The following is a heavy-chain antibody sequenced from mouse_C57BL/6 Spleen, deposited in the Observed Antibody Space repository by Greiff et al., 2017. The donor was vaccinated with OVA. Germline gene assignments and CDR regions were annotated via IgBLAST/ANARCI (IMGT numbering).Heavy chain of an antibody. J-gene: IGHJ2*01. CDR1: GYTFTSYW. CDR3: ARGGYGSRYYFDY. D-gene: IGHD1-1*01. CDR2: IDPSDSYT. Sequence: QVQLHQPGAELVMPGASVKLSCKASGYTFTSYWMHWVKQRPGPGLEWIGEIDPSDSYTNYNQKFKGKSTLTVDKSASTAYMHRSSLTSEDSAVYYCARGGYGSRYYFDYWGQGTTLTVSS. V-gene: IGHV1-69*01.